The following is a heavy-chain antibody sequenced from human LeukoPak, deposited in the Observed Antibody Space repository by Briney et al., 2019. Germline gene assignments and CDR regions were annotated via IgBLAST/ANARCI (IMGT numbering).Heavy chain of an antibody. CDR1: GYTFTSYA. J-gene: IGHJ4*02. V-gene: IGHV1-3*01. Sequence: GASVKVSCKASGYTFTSYAMHWVRQAPGQRLEWMGWINAGNGNTKYSQKFQVRVTITRDTSASTAYMELSSLRSEDTAVYYCARPRTLWFGELSLTYWGQGTLVTVSS. D-gene: IGHD3-10*01. CDR3: ARPRTLWFGELSLTY. CDR2: INAGNGNT.